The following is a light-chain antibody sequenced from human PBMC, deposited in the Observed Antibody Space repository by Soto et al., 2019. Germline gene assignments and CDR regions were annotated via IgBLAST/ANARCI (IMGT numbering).Light chain of an antibody. CDR3: QQYNNWPIT. J-gene: IGKJ5*01. CDR2: GVS. V-gene: IGKV3-15*01. Sequence: EVVLTQSPATLSVSPGEGATLSCRASQSVNLYLAWYQQKPGQAPRVIIYGVSTMATGVPGRFSGSGSGTEFTLTISTLQSEDFGVYYCQQYNNWPITFGQGTRLEIK. CDR1: QSVNLY.